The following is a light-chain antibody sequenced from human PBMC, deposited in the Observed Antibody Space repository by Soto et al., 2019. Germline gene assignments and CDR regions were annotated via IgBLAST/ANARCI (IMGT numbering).Light chain of an antibody. Sequence: DIQMTQSPSSVSASIGDRVTITCRASQDIGRRLAWFQQKPGKAPKYLTQAASSLQGGVPSTFSGSGSGTDFTLTINTLHPEDFATYYCLQVYSFPRTFGQGTKVDIK. CDR3: LQVYSFPRT. CDR2: AAS. CDR1: QDIGRR. V-gene: IGKV1-12*01. J-gene: IGKJ1*01.